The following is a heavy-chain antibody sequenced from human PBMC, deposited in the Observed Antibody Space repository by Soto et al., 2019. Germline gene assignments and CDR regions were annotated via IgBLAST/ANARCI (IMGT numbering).Heavy chain of an antibody. J-gene: IGHJ5*02. V-gene: IGHV4-34*01. CDR1: GGSFSGYY. CDR2: INHSGST. Sequence: SETLSLTCAVYGGSFSGYYWSWIRQPPGKGLEWIGEINHSGSTNYNPSLKSRVTISVDTSKNQFSLKLSSVTAADTAVYYCARGVRGADCSGGSCYADWFDPWGQGTLVTVSS. D-gene: IGHD2-15*01. CDR3: ARGVRGADCSGGSCYADWFDP.